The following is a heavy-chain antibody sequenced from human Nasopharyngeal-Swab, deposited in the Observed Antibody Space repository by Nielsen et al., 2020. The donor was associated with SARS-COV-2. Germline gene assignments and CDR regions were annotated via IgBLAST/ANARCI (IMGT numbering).Heavy chain of an antibody. D-gene: IGHD5-12*01. Sequence: SETLSLTCTVSGGSISSSSYYWAWIRQPPGKGLEWIGSISSSGSTYYNPSLKSRVTISVDTSKNQFSLKLSSMTAADTAPYYCARIVATIVDRGAGKHYFDYWGQGTLVTVSS. CDR1: GGSISSSSYY. J-gene: IGHJ4*02. CDR2: ISSSGST. V-gene: IGHV4-39*01. CDR3: ARIVATIVDRGAGKHYFDY.